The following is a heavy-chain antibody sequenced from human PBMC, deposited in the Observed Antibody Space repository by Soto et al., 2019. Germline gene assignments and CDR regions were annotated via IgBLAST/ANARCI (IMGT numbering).Heavy chain of an antibody. CDR2: ISGSGGST. CDR1: GFTFSSYA. J-gene: IGHJ4*02. CDR3: AKDVRLWFGESSLDY. D-gene: IGHD3-10*01. Sequence: LRLSCAASGFTFSSYAMSWVRQSPGKGLEWVSAISGSGGSTYYADSVKGRFTISRDNSKNTLYLQMNSLRAEDTAVYYCAKDVRLWFGESSLDYWGQGTLVTVSS. V-gene: IGHV3-23*01.